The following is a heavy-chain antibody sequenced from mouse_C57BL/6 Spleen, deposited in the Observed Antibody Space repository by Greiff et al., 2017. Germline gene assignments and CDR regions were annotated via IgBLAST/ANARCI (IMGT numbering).Heavy chain of an antibody. V-gene: IGHV3-6*01. CDR3: ARDSNYFYYFDY. CDR1: GYSITSGYY. D-gene: IGHD2-5*01. J-gene: IGHJ2*01. CDR2: ISYDGSN. Sequence: EVKLMESGPGLVKPSQSLSLTCSVTGYSITSGYYWNWIRQFPGNKLEWMGYISYDGSNNYNPSLKSRISITRDTSKNQFFLKLNSVTTEDTATYYCARDSNYFYYFDYWGQGTTLTVSS.